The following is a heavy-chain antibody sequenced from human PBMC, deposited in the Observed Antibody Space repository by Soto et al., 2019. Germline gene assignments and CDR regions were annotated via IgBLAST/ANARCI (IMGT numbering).Heavy chain of an antibody. Sequence: EVQLVESGGGLVKPGGSLRLSCAASGFTFSSYSMNWVRQAPGKGLEWVSSISSRSSYIYYADSVKGRFTISRDNAKNSLYLQMNSLRAEDTAVYYCARTYNWNDGGFDYWGQGTLVTVSS. V-gene: IGHV3-21*01. J-gene: IGHJ4*02. D-gene: IGHD1-20*01. CDR3: ARTYNWNDGGFDY. CDR1: GFTFSSYS. CDR2: ISSRSSYI.